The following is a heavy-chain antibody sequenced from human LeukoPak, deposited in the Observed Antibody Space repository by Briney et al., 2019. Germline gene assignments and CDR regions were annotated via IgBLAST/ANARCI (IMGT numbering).Heavy chain of an antibody. J-gene: IGHJ3*02. D-gene: IGHD4-11*01. CDR1: GFTFDDYA. CDR3: AKDASNYVTDAFDI. CDR2: ISWNSGSI. V-gene: IGHV3-9*03. Sequence: QTGGSLRLSCAASGFTFDDYAMHWVRQAPGKGLEWVSGISWNSGSIGYADSVKGRFTISRDNAKNSLYLQMNSLRAEDMALYYCAKDASNYVTDAFDIWGQGTMVTVSS.